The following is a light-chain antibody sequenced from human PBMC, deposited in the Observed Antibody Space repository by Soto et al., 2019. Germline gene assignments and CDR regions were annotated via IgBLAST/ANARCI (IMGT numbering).Light chain of an antibody. CDR1: SGHSCYA. J-gene: IGLJ3*02. Sequence: QSALTQSSSASASLGASVKLTCTLTSGHSCYAIAWHQQQPEKGPRILMKINSYGSHSRGDGIPDRFSGSTSGAERYLTISSLQSDDEADYYCQTWGTGIGFGGGTKLTVL. CDR3: QTWGTGIG. V-gene: IGLV4-69*01. CDR2: INSYGSH.